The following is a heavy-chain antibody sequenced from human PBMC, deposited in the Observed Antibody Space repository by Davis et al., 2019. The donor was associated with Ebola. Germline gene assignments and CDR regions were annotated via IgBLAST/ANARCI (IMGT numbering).Heavy chain of an antibody. D-gene: IGHD3-9*01. J-gene: IGHJ5*02. Sequence: GESLKISCAASGFTFSSYSMNWVRQAPGKGLEWVSYISSSSSTIYYADSVKGRFTISRDNSKNTLYLQMNSLRAEDTAVYYCARGGGTIFLGGRGYLDWFDPWGQGTLVTVSS. CDR2: ISSSSSTI. V-gene: IGHV3-48*01. CDR3: ARGGGTIFLGGRGYLDWFDP. CDR1: GFTFSSYS.